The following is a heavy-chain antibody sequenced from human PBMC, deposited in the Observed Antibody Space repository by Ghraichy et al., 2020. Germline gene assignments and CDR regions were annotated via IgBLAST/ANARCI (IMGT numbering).Heavy chain of an antibody. J-gene: IGHJ4*02. CDR3: ARELEPHIYFDI. Sequence: GGSLRLSCAASGFTFRKHIMHWLRQAPGKGLEWVAAISNNGNNKFYGDSLNGRFTVSRDNPNNLLYLQMDSLRTGDTAVYYCARELEPHIYFDIWGQGALVTVSS. D-gene: IGHD1-1*01. CDR2: ISNNGNNK. V-gene: IGHV3-30-3*01. CDR1: GFTFRKHI.